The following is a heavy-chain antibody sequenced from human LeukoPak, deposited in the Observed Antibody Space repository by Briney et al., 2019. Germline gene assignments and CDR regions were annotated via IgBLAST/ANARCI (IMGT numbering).Heavy chain of an antibody. CDR1: GASISSYY. CDR2: IFYSGST. Sequence: PSETLSLTCTVSGASISSYYWSWIRQSPGKGLEWIGYIFYSGSTLYNPSLQSRVPISVDTSKNQFSLRLTSVTAADTAVYYCASGPYPAAGTDHQFDYWGQGTLVTVSS. V-gene: IGHV4-59*01. D-gene: IGHD6-13*01. CDR3: ASGPYPAAGTDHQFDY. J-gene: IGHJ4*02.